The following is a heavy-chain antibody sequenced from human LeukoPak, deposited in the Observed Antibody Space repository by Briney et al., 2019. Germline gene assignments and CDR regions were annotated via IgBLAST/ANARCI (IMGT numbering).Heavy chain of an antibody. CDR3: ARGERGSSSGRDWFDP. CDR2: ISAYNGNT. J-gene: IGHJ5*02. D-gene: IGHD6-6*01. Sequence: ASVKVSCKASGYTFTSYGISWVRQAPGQGLEWMGWISAYNGNTNYAQKLQGRVTMTTDTSTSTAYMELSSLRSEDTAVYYCARGERGSSSGRDWFDPWGQGTLVTVSS. V-gene: IGHV1-18*01. CDR1: GYTFTSYG.